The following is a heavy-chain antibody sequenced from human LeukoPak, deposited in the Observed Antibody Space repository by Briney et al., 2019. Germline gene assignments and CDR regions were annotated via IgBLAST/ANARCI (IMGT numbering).Heavy chain of an antibody. V-gene: IGHV3-53*01. CDR3: ARCGRTRDARYFDY. J-gene: IGHJ4*02. CDR1: GFTVSSNY. CDR2: IYSGGST. Sequence: PGGSLRLSCAASGFTVSSNYMSWVRQAPGKGLEWVSVIYSGGSTYYADSVKGRFTISRDNSKNTLYLQMNSLRAEDTAVYYCARCGRTRDARYFDYWGQGTLVTVSS. D-gene: IGHD1-14*01.